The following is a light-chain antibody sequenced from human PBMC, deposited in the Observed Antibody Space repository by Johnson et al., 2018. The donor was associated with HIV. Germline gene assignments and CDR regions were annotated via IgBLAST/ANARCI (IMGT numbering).Light chain of an antibody. CDR1: SSNIGNNY. J-gene: IGLJ1*01. CDR3: GTWDNSLTPFFV. CDR2: DNN. V-gene: IGLV1-51*01. Sequence: QSVLTQSPSVSAAPGQKVTISCSGSSSNIGNNYVSWYQQLPGTAPKLLIYDNNKRPSGIPDRFSGSKSGTSATLGITGLQTGDEADYYCGTWDNSLTPFFVFGTATNVTVL.